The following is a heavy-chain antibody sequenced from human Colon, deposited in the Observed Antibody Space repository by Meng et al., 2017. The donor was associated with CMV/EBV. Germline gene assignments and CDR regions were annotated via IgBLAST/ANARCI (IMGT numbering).Heavy chain of an antibody. J-gene: IGHJ4*02. D-gene: IGHD1-20*01. CDR3: ARQTSSLTYDF. CDR1: GFTFGDFG. Sequence: SCEASGFTFGDFGMNWVRQAPGKGLEWVASISYGSSYMYYLDSVQGRFTISRDNTANSLYLEMNSLRAEDSAVYYCARQTSSLTYDFWGQGTLVTVSS. V-gene: IGHV3-21*01. CDR2: ISYGSSYM.